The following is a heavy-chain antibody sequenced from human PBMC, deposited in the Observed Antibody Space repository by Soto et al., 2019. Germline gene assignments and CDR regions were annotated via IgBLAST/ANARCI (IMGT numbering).Heavy chain of an antibody. CDR2: IYYRGNT. D-gene: IGHD2-21*02. V-gene: IGHV4-39*07. CDR3: AREDDGGDTLDV. Sequence: SETLSLTCSVSGDSINSDKYYWGWIRQPPGKGLEWIGSIYYRGNTYYNPSLKSRVTISVDTSKNQFSLHLSSVTAADTAVYFCAREDDGGDTLDVWGQGTTVTVSS. J-gene: IGHJ6*02. CDR1: GDSINSDKYY.